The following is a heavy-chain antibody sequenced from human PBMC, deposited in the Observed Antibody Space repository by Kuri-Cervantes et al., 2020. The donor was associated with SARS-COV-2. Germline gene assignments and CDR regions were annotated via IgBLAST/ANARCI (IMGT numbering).Heavy chain of an antibody. J-gene: IGHJ6*03. D-gene: IGHD2-2*01. Sequence: SQTLSLTCAVSGYSISSGYYWGWIRQPPGKGLEWIGSIYHSGSTNYNPSLKSRVTMSVDTSKNQFSLKLSSVTAADTAVYYCARGVYCSSTSCPYYYYYMDVWGKGTTVTVSS. V-gene: IGHV4-38-2*01. CDR3: ARGVYCSSTSCPYYYYYMDV. CDR1: GYSISSGYY. CDR2: IYHSGST.